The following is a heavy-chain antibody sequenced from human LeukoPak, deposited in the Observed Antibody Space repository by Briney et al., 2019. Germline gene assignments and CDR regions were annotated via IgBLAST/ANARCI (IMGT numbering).Heavy chain of an antibody. Sequence: ASVKVSCKTSGYSFTNFYIHWVRRAPGQGLEWMGMVNPSGGSTISAQKFQDRVNMTTDTSTRTVYMEMTGLTSDDTGIYYCARDAFWGQGTQVTVSS. D-gene: IGHD3-3*02. J-gene: IGHJ4*02. CDR1: GYSFTNFY. CDR3: ARDAF. V-gene: IGHV1-46*01. CDR2: VNPSGGST.